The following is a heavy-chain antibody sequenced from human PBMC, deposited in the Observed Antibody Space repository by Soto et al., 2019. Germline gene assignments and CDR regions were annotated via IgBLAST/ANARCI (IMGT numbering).Heavy chain of an antibody. CDR2: IYYSGST. Sequence: PSETLSLTCTVSGGSISSSSYYWGWIRQPPGKGLEWIGSIYYSGSTYYNPSLKSRVTISVDTSKNQFSLKLSSVTAADTAVYYCARYIYDLGTYYYGMDVWGQGTTVTSP. CDR1: GGSISSSSYY. J-gene: IGHJ6*02. CDR3: ARYIYDLGTYYYGMDV. D-gene: IGHD3-3*01. V-gene: IGHV4-39*01.